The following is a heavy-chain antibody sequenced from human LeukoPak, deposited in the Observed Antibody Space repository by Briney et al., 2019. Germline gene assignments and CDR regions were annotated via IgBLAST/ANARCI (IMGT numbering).Heavy chain of an antibody. CDR1: GGSITSGAYY. Sequence: SETLSLTCTVSGGSITSGAYYWTWIRQHPGKGLEWIGYISYSGTTYYNPSLKSRVTVSVDMSKSHFSLNLSSVTAADTAVYYCARERLRAIDYWGQGTLVTVSS. CDR2: ISYSGTT. D-gene: IGHD3-16*01. CDR3: ARERLRAIDY. V-gene: IGHV4-31*03. J-gene: IGHJ4*02.